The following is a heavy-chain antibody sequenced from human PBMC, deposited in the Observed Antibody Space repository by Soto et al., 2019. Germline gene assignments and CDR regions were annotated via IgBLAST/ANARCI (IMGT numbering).Heavy chain of an antibody. CDR3: ARQPREHYYGSGSRFDY. CDR1: GGSISSSSYY. D-gene: IGHD3-10*01. V-gene: IGHV4-39*01. CDR2: IYYSGST. Sequence: PSETLSLTCTVSGGSISSSSYYWGWIRQPPGKGLEWIGSIYYSGSTYYNPSLKSRVTISVDTSKNQFSLKLSSVTAADTAVYYCARQPREHYYGSGSRFDYWGQGTLVSVSS. J-gene: IGHJ4*02.